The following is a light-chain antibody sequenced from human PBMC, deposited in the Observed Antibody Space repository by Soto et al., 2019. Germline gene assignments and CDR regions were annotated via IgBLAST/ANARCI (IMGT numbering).Light chain of an antibody. CDR1: QSVSIY. Sequence: EIVLTQSPATLSLSPGERATLSCRASQSVSIYLAWYQQKPAQAPRLLIYDSSNRAAGIPARFSARGSGTDFTLFISNLEPEDSAVYYFQHRSNWPPITFGQGTRLEIK. CDR3: QHRSNWPPIT. V-gene: IGKV3-11*01. J-gene: IGKJ5*01. CDR2: DSS.